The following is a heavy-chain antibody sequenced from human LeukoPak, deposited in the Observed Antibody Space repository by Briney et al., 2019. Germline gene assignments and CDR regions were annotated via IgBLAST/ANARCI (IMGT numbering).Heavy chain of an antibody. Sequence: GGSLRLSCAASGFTLSSYAMSWVRQAPGKGLEWVSAISGSGGSTYYADSVKGRFTISRDNSKNTLYLQMNSLRAEDTAVCYCAKGGSELYYDFWSGYSKHFDYWGQGTLVTVSS. V-gene: IGHV3-23*01. CDR2: ISGSGGST. CDR1: GFTLSSYA. CDR3: AKGGSELYYDFWSGYSKHFDY. D-gene: IGHD3-3*01. J-gene: IGHJ4*02.